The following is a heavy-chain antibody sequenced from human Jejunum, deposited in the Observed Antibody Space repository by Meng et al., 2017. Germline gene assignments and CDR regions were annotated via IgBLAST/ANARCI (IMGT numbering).Heavy chain of an antibody. CDR1: GDSVSSNRAA. CDR3: ARDWGDVRGGFDF. V-gene: IGHV6-1*01. J-gene: IGHJ4*02. CDR2: TYYRSKYYN. Sequence: QLQVTLSGPGLARPSQTLALTCAISGDSVSSNRAACNWIRQSPSRGLEWLGRTYYRSKYYNDYALSVKSRITINPDTSKNQFSLQLNSVTPEDTAIYYCARDWGDVRGGFDFWGQGTLVTVSS. D-gene: IGHD3-10*02.